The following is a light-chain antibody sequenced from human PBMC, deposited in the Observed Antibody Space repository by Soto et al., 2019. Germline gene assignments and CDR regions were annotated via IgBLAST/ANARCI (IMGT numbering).Light chain of an antibody. J-gene: IGKJ4*01. Sequence: EMVLKQSPGTLSLSPGERATLSCRASQSVGSSYLAWYLQKPGQAPRLLIDGASDWATGIPARYRGSRAGAHFPLFISRLLPADFAVYYCQQYGNPAWTFGGGEKV. CDR2: GAS. CDR3: QQYGNPAWT. V-gene: IGKV3-20*01. CDR1: QSVGSSY.